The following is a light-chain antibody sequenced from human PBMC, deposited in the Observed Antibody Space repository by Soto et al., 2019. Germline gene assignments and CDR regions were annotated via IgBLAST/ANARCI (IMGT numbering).Light chain of an antibody. V-gene: IGKV3-20*01. CDR1: QSVGSY. J-gene: IGKJ1*01. CDR3: QHYGGPPPWT. CDR2: GAS. Sequence: ENVLTQSPGTLSLSPGERATLSCRASQSVGSYLGWYQKKPGQAPRLLIYGASNRATGIPGRFSGSGSGTDFTLTISRLEPEDFAVYYCQHYGGPPPWTFGQGTKVEIK.